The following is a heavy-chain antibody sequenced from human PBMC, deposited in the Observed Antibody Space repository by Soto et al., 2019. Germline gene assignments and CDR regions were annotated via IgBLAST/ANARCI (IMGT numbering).Heavy chain of an antibody. V-gene: IGHV4-34*01. CDR2: INHSGST. J-gene: IGHJ4*02. CDR3: ATIYYYDSSGYFDY. Sequence: SETLSLTCAVYGGSFSGYYWSWIRQPPGKGLEWIGEINHSGSTNYNPSLKSRVTISVDTSKNQFSLKLSSVTAADTAVYYCATIYYYDSSGYFDYWGQGTLVTVSS. D-gene: IGHD3-22*01. CDR1: GGSFSGYY.